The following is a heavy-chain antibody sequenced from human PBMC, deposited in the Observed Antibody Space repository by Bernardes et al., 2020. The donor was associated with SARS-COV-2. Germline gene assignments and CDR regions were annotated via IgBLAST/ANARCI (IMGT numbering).Heavy chain of an antibody. D-gene: IGHD6-13*01. V-gene: IGHV3-9*01. CDR3: AKDYETGELGIAVARYCGH. CDR2: MSWNSGSI. J-gene: IGHJ4*02. CDR1: GFTFDDFA. Sequence: GGSLRLSCAASGFTFDDFAMHWVRHPPGKGLEWVSGMSWNSGSIGHAASVKGRFTISRDNAKNSLYLQMNRLRTDDTALSYCAKDYETGELGIAVARYCGHWGQGTLVTVSS.